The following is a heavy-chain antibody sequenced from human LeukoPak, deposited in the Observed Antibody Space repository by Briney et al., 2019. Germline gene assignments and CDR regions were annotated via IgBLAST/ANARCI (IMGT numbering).Heavy chain of an antibody. CDR2: INHSGST. CDR1: GGSFSGYY. Sequence: SETLSLTCAAYGGSFSGYYWSWIRQPPGKGLEWIGEINHSGSTYYNPSLKSRVTISVDTSKNQFSLKLSSVTAADTAVYYCARHPAEWYSYGPPYFDYWGQGTLVTVSS. V-gene: IGHV4-34*01. D-gene: IGHD5-18*01. J-gene: IGHJ4*02. CDR3: ARHPAEWYSYGPPYFDY.